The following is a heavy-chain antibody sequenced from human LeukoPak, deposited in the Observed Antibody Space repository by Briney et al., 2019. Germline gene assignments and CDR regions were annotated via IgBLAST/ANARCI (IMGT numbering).Heavy chain of an antibody. V-gene: IGHV3-30*01. CDR2: ISYDGSNK. J-gene: IGHJ5*02. Sequence: GGSLRLSCAASGFTFSSYAMHWVRQAPGKGLEWVAVISYDGSNKYYADSVKGRFTISRDNSKNTLYLQMNSLRAEDTAVYYCARGYLTTFDPWGQGTLVTVSS. CDR3: ARGYLTTFDP. D-gene: IGHD4-11*01. CDR1: GFTFSSYA.